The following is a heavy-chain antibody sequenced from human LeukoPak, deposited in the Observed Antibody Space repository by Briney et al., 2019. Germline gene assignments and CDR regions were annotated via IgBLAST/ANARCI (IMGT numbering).Heavy chain of an antibody. V-gene: IGHV3-23*01. CDR3: AKEARNYDFWSGYLRYGMDV. CDR1: GFTFSSYA. CDR2: ISGSGGST. Sequence: GGSLRLSCAASGFTFSSYAMSWVRQAPGKGLEWVSAISGSGGSTYYADSVKGRLTISRDNSKNTLYLQMNSLRAEDTAVYYCAKEARNYDFWSGYLRYGMDVWGQGTTVTVSS. J-gene: IGHJ6*02. D-gene: IGHD3-3*01.